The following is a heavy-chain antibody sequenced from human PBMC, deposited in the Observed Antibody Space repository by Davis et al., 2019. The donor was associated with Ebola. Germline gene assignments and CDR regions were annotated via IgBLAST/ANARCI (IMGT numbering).Heavy chain of an antibody. J-gene: IGHJ4*02. V-gene: IGHV3-48*01. CDR2: ISSTSSTI. D-gene: IGHD6-13*01. Sequence: GESLKISCAASGFTFSSYSMNWVRQAPGKGLEWVSFISSTSSTIYYADSVKGRFTISRDNSKNMLYLQMGSLRAEDMAVYYCARGMRYSSSCLDYWGQGTLVTVSS. CDR1: GFTFSSYS. CDR3: ARGMRYSSSCLDY.